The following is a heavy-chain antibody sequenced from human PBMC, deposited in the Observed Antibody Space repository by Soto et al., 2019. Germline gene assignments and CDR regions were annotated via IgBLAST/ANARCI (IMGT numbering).Heavy chain of an antibody. D-gene: IGHD1-26*01. Sequence: EVQLVESGGGLVKPGGSLRLSCAASGFTFSDYDMTWVRQAPGQGLEWVSSITSNSIYKYSADSLKGRFTISRDNAKNTLFLQINSLRAEDTAVYYCARDLSGGNYYYHGLDVWGQGTTVTVSS. CDR2: ITSNSIYK. V-gene: IGHV3-21*01. CDR1: GFTFSDYD. CDR3: ARDLSGGNYYYHGLDV. J-gene: IGHJ6*02.